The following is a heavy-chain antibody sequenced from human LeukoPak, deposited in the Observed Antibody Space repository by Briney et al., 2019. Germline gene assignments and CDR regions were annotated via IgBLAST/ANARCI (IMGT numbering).Heavy chain of an antibody. D-gene: IGHD3-10*01. J-gene: IGHJ4*02. CDR2: INTNTGNP. Sequence: GASVKVSYTASGYTFTNNAMNWVRQAPGQGLEWMGWINTNTGNPTYAQGFTGRFVFSLDTSVSTAYLQISSLKAEDTAVYYCARDSVGFGKLFNFDYWGQGTLVTVSS. CDR1: GYTFTNNA. V-gene: IGHV7-4-1*02. CDR3: ARDSVGFGKLFNFDY.